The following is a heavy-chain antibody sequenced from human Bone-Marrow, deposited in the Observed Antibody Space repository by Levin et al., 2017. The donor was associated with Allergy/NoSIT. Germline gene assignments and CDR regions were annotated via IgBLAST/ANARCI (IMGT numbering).Heavy chain of an antibody. CDR2: VYSDGST. D-gene: IGHD5-18*01. CDR3: ARDGVGYNYGTYFYYMAV. V-gene: IGHV4-61*02. J-gene: IGHJ6*03. CDR1: GDSLTSGTYH. Sequence: LRLSCIVSGDSLTSGTYHWTWIRQPAGTTLEWIGRVYSDGSTDYNPSLKSRVSISIDTSKNQFSLRLNSLTAADTAVYYCARDGVGYNYGTYFYYMAVWGKGTTVTVSS.